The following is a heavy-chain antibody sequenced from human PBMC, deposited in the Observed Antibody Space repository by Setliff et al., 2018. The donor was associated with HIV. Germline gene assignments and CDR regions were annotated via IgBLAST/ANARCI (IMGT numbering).Heavy chain of an antibody. Sequence: SVKVSCKASGGTFSSYAISWVRQAPGQGLEWMGGIIPIFGTANYAQKFQGRVTITADESTSTAYMELSSLRSEDKAVYYCARAYSGYAKNWFDPWGQGTLVTVSS. CDR2: IIPIFGTA. CDR3: ARAYSGYAKNWFDP. CDR1: GGTFSSYA. V-gene: IGHV1-69*13. D-gene: IGHD5-12*01. J-gene: IGHJ5*02.